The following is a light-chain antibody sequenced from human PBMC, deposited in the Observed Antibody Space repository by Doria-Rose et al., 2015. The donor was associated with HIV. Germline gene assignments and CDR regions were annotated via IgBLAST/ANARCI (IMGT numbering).Light chain of an antibody. CDR3: QQYYDTPS. CDR2: WAS. Sequence: DIRLTQSPESLGMSLGERATLNCKSNQSLLYTSKNYLAWYQQKPGQPPKLLIYWASTRQSGVPARFSGSGSGTDFTLTTGSLEAEDVAVYYCQQYYDTPSFGPGTTVDIK. J-gene: IGKJ3*01. V-gene: IGKV4-1*01. CDR1: QSLLYTSKNY.